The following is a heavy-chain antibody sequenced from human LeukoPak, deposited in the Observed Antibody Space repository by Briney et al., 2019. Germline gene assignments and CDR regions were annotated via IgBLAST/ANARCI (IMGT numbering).Heavy chain of an antibody. CDR1: GYSFTSYW. V-gene: IGHV5-51*01. J-gene: IGHJ4*02. D-gene: IGHD2-2*02. CDR3: ARAIPPKTTQSWYFDY. Sequence: GESLNISCQGSGYSFTSYWIDWVRQMPGKGLEWMGIIYPSDSDTRYSPSFQGQVTISADKSISTAYLQWSSLKASDTAMYYCARAIPPKTTQSWYFDYWGQGTLVTVSS. CDR2: IYPSDSDT.